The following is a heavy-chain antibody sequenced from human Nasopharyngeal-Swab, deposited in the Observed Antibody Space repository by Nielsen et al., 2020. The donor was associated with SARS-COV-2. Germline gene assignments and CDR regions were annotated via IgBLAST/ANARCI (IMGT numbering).Heavy chain of an antibody. D-gene: IGHD2-2*01. CDR3: ARLDVVPAAMIAAAGVDY. J-gene: IGHJ4*02. V-gene: IGHV1-46*01. CDR2: INPSGGST. CDR1: GYTFTSYY. Sequence: ASVKVSCKASGYTFTSYYMHWVRQAPGQGLEWMGIINPSGGSTSYAQKFQGRVTMTRDTSTSTVYTELSSLRSEDTAVYYCARLDVVPAAMIAAAGVDYWGQGTLVTVSS.